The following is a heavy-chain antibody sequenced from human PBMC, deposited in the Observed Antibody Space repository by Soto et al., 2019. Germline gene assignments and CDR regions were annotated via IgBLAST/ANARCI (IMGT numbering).Heavy chain of an antibody. CDR2: ISGTSETI. V-gene: IGHV3-48*02. CDR3: ATGYCRSDNCHFTH. D-gene: IGHD2-2*03. J-gene: IGHJ4*02. Sequence: DVQLVESGGGLVKPGGSLRLSCAASGFNFHTYTMTWVRQAPGKGLEWVSYISGTSETIFYADYVKGRFTISRDNAKNSLYLQLTSLRDEETAVYYCATGYCRSDNCHFTHWGQGTLVTVSS. CDR1: GFNFHTYT.